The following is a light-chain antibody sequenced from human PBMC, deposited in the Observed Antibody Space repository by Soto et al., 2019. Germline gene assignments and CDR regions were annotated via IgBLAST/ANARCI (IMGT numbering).Light chain of an antibody. J-gene: IGKJ1*01. Sequence: ETVMTQSPATLSVSPGERATLSCRASQSVSSNLAWYQQNPGQAPRLLIYDASTRATGIPARFSGSGSGTEFTLTISSLQSEDFAVYYCQQYNNWPPWTFGRGTKVEI. CDR1: QSVSSN. V-gene: IGKV3-15*01. CDR2: DAS. CDR3: QQYNNWPPWT.